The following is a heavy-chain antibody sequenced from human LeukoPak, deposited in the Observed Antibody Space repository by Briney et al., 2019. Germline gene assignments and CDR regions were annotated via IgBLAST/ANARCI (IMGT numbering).Heavy chain of an antibody. J-gene: IGHJ4*02. V-gene: IGHV1-2*06. CDR3: ARDRSVAGDY. CDR2: IDPNSGGT. CDR1: GYTFTDYY. Sequence: ASVKVSCKASGYTFTDYYMHWVRQAPVQGLEWMGRIDPNSGGTSYAQKFQGRVTMTRDTSISTAYMELSRLTSDDTAIYYCARDRSVAGDYWGQGTLVIVSS. D-gene: IGHD6-19*01.